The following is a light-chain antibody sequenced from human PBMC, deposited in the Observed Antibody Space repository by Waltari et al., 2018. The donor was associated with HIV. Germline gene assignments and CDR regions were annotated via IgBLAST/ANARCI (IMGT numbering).Light chain of an antibody. Sequence: QSVLTQPPSASGTPGQRVTISCSGTRSNIGSNTVNWYQLLPGTAPNLLIYNDNVRPSGVPGRFSGSRSGASASLAISGLQPEDEADYYCSSWDDRLNGQGVFGGGTKLTVL. V-gene: IGLV1-44*01. CDR2: NDN. CDR1: RSNIGSNT. CDR3: SSWDDRLNGQGV. J-gene: IGLJ3*02.